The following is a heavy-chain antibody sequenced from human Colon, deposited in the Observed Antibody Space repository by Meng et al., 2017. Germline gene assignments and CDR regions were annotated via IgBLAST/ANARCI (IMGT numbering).Heavy chain of an antibody. V-gene: IGHV4-34*02. CDR1: GGSFGGFY. Sequence: HAQTLPAPAGLSKPSHPLSLARAVPGGSFGGFYRRSSRHPAWNGLNCCGEIDHFGISNYNSSLKGHLTMSVDTSKKQISLTLTAVTAADSAVYYCSTELRHVDWFDPWGPGTLVTVSS. CDR2: IDHFGIS. D-gene: IGHD1-7*01. CDR3: STELRHVDWFDP. J-gene: IGHJ5*02.